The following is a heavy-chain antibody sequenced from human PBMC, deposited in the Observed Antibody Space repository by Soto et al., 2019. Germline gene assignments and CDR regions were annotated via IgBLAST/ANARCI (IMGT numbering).Heavy chain of an antibody. CDR3: ASVTSYYYGSGRGHEFDP. J-gene: IGHJ5*02. V-gene: IGHV4-39*01. D-gene: IGHD3-10*01. CDR1: GGSISSSSYY. Sequence: KPSETLSLTCTVSGGSISSSSYYWGWIRQPPGKGLEWIGSIYYSGSTYYNPSLKSRVTISVDTSKNQFSLKLSSVTAADTAVYYCASVTSYYYGSGRGHEFDPWGQGTLVTVSS. CDR2: IYYSGST.